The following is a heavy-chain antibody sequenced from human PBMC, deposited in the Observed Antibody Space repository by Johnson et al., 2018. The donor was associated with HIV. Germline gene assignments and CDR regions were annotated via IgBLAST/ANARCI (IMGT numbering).Heavy chain of an antibody. CDR1: GFTFDDYG. CDR2: IDWNGGRQ. V-gene: IGHV3-20*04. Sequence: VQLVESGGAVVRPGGSLRLSCAASGFTFDDYGMSWVRQAPGKGLEWVSGIDWNGGRQAYVDSVKGRFSISRDNSKNTVYLQMNNLRAEDTAVYYCARGKWLDAFDIWGQGTMVTVSS. D-gene: IGHD6-19*01. CDR3: ARGKWLDAFDI. J-gene: IGHJ3*02.